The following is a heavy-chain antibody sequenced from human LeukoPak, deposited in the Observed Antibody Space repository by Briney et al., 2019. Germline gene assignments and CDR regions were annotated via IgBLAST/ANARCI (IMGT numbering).Heavy chain of an antibody. CDR1: GFTFSSYW. CDR3: ARGLPMEPTDFDY. J-gene: IGHJ4*02. D-gene: IGHD1-26*01. V-gene: IGHV3-7*01. CDR2: IKQDGSEK. Sequence: PGGSLRLSCAASGFTFSSYWMSWVRQAPGKGLEWVANIKQDGSEKYYVDSVKGRFTISRDNAKNSLYLQMNSLRAEDTAVYYCARGLPMEPTDFDYWGQGALVTVSS.